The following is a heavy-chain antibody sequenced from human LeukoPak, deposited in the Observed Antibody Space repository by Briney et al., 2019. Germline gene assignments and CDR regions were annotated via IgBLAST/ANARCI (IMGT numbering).Heavy chain of an antibody. Sequence: SVKVSCKASGGTFSNYAISWVRQAPGQGLEWMGGIIPIFGTANYAQKFQGRVTITADESTSTAYMELSSLRSEDTAVYYCARNPGDGIVGATTTPPNAFDIWGQGTMVTVSS. J-gene: IGHJ3*02. V-gene: IGHV1-69*13. CDR1: GGTFSNYA. CDR2: IIPIFGTA. CDR3: ARNPGDGIVGATTTPPNAFDI. D-gene: IGHD1-26*01.